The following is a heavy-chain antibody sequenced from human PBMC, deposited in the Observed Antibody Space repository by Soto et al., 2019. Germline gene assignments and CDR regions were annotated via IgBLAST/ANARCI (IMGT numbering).Heavy chain of an antibody. D-gene: IGHD3-22*01. Sequence: EVPLLESGGGLVQSGGSLRLSCAASGFTFTSYAMTWVRQAPGKGLEWVSTIGSGGDTYHADSVKGRFTISRDNSTTTLYLEMNNLRAEDTAVYYFARCAPYDGSDVTHYCGQGTLVTLSS. V-gene: IGHV3-23*01. J-gene: IGHJ4*02. CDR2: IGSGGDT. CDR1: GFTFTSYA. CDR3: ARCAPYDGSDVTHY.